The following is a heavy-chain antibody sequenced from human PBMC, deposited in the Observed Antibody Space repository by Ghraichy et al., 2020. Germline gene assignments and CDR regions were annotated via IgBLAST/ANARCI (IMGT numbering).Heavy chain of an antibody. J-gene: IGHJ5*02. D-gene: IGHD6-13*01. CDR1: GFTFSSYW. Sequence: GGSLRLSCAASGFTFSSYWMSWVRQAPGKGLEWVANIKQDGSEKYYVDSVKGRFTISRDNAKNSLYLQMNSLRAEDTAVYYCARDTYSSSWYWGGFRSNWFDPWGQGTLVTVSS. CDR3: ARDTYSSSWYWGGFRSNWFDP. CDR2: IKQDGSEK. V-gene: IGHV3-7*03.